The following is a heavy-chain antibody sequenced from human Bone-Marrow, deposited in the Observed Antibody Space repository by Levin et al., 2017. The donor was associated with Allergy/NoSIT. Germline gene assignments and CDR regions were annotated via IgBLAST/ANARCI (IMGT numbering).Heavy chain of an antibody. CDR2: LNPDGSTT. J-gene: IGHJ4*02. CDR3: VAYNWNDVHC. Sequence: GESLKISCAASGFTFSNYWMHWVRQAPGKGLVWVSRLNPDGSTTNHAASVQGRFTISRDNSKNTLYLQMDNLRAEDTAVYYCVAYNWNDVHCWGQGTLVTVSS. D-gene: IGHD1-20*01. V-gene: IGHV3-74*01. CDR1: GFTFSNYW.